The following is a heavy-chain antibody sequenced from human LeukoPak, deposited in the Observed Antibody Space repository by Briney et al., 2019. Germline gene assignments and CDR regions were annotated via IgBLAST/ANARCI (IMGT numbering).Heavy chain of an antibody. CDR2: IYYDGST. CDR1: GDSISRYY. V-gene: IGHV4-39*01. CDR3: ASRRCARATRGWFDP. D-gene: IGHD3-10*01. J-gene: IGHJ5*02. Sequence: SETLSFTCTGSGDSISRYYWGWIRQPPGKGLEWIGTIYYDGSTYYNPSLKSRVTISVDTSNNQFSLKLSSVTAADTAVYYCASRRCARATRGWFDPWGQGTLVTVSS.